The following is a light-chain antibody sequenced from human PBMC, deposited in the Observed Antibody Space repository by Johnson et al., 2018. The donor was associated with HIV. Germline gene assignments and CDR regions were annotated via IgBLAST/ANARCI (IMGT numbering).Light chain of an antibody. CDR3: GTWDSSLSPGGV. V-gene: IGLV1-51*02. CDR2: ENN. CDR1: SSNIGNNY. J-gene: IGLJ1*01. Sequence: QSVLTQPPSVSAAPGQKVTISCSGSSSNIGNNYVYWYQQLPGTAPKLLIYENNKRPSGIPDRFSGSKSGTSATLGITGLQTGDEADYYCGTWDSSLSPGGVFGTGTKVTV.